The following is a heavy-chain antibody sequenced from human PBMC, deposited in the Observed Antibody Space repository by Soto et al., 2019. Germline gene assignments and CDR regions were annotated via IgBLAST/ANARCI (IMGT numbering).Heavy chain of an antibody. Sequence: LRLSCAASGFTFSSYAMSWVRQAPGKGLEWVSAISGSGGSTYYADSVKGRFTISRDNSKNTLYLQMNSLRAEDTAVYYCAKYRSDGDYYYGMDVWGQGTTVTVSS. CDR3: AKYRSDGDYYYGMDV. V-gene: IGHV3-23*01. CDR2: ISGSGGST. CDR1: GFTFSSYA. J-gene: IGHJ6*02.